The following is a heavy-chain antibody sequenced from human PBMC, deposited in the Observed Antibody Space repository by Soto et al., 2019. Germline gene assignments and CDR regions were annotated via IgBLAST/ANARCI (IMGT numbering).Heavy chain of an antibody. V-gene: IGHV1-3*01. D-gene: IGHD2-15*01. CDR3: ARGIATGQLDP. CDR1: GYTFTRYT. J-gene: IGHJ5*02. Sequence: QVQLVQSGAEVKKPGASVKISCKASGYTFTRYTMNWVRQAPGQRREWMGWINPDNGNTKSSQKFQDRVIITRDTTASTAYMDMSGLRSEETAVYYCARGIATGQLDPWGQGPLVTVSS. CDR2: INPDNGNT.